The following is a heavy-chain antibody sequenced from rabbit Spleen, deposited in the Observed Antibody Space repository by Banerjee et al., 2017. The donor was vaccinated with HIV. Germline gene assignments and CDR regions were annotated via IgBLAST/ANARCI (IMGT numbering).Heavy chain of an antibody. V-gene: IGHV1S40*01. CDR2: IAGSSSGFT. Sequence: QSLEESGGGLVQPEGSLTLTCTASGFSFSSSYYMCWVRQAPGKGLEWISCIAGSSSGFTYSATWAKGRFPISKTSSTTVTLQMTSLTAADTATYFCARSPTNIYRLNLWGQGTLVTVS. D-gene: IGHD7-1*01. CDR3: ARSPTNIYRLNL. CDR1: GFSFSSSYY. J-gene: IGHJ4*01.